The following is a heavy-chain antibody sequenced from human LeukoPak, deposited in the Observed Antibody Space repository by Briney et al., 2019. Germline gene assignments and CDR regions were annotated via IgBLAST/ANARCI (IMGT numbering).Heavy chain of an antibody. Sequence: SETLSLTCAVYGGSFSGYYWSWIRQPPGKGLEWIGEINHSGSANYNPSLKSRVTISVDTSKNQFSLKLSSVTAADTAVYYCARYAYDSSGYYYVRAFDIWGQGTMVTVSS. V-gene: IGHV4-34*01. D-gene: IGHD3-22*01. CDR1: GGSFSGYY. CDR3: ARYAYDSSGYYYVRAFDI. J-gene: IGHJ3*02. CDR2: INHSGSA.